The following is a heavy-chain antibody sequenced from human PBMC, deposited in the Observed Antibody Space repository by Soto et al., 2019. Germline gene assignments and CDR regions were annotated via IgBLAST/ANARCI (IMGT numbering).Heavy chain of an antibody. V-gene: IGHV3-11*01. CDR2: ISSSGSTI. CDR3: ARDWIGGVIVPEPFDI. Sequence: GGSLRLSCAASGFTFSDYYMSWTRQAPGKGLEWVSYISSSGSTIYYADSVKGRFTISRDNAKNSLYLQMNSLRAEDTAVYYCARDWIGGVIVPEPFDIWGQGTMVTVSS. J-gene: IGHJ3*02. D-gene: IGHD3-16*02. CDR1: GFTFSDYY.